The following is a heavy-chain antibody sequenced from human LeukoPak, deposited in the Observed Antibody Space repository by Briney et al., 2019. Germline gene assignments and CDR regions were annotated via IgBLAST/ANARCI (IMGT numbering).Heavy chain of an antibody. CDR1: GFTFSDYY. CDR3: AREPYYYDSSGYYRYFDY. J-gene: IGHJ4*02. V-gene: IGHV3-11*01. CDR2: ISSSGSTI. D-gene: IGHD3-22*01. Sequence: PGGSLRLSCAASGFTFSDYYMSWIRQAPGKGLEWVSYISSSGSTIYYADSVKGRFTISRDNAKNSLYLQMNSLRAEDTAVYYCAREPYYYDSSGYYRYFDYWGQGTLVTVSS.